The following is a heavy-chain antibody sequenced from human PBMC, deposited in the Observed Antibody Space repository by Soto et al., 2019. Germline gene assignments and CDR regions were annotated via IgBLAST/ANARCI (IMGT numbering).Heavy chain of an antibody. Sequence: EVQLLESGGGLVQPGGSLRLSCAASGFTFSSYAMSWVRQAPGKGLEWVSAISGSGGSTYYADSVKGRFTISRDNSKNMLYLPMDSLRAEDTAVYYCAKEQKDSRSLSELNYWGQGTLVIVSS. V-gene: IGHV3-23*01. CDR3: AKEQKDSRSLSELNY. CDR1: GFTFSSYA. D-gene: IGHD6-13*01. J-gene: IGHJ4*02. CDR2: ISGSGGST.